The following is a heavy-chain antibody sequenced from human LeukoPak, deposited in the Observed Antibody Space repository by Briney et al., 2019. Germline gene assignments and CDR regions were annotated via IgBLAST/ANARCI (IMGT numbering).Heavy chain of an antibody. J-gene: IGHJ4*02. D-gene: IGHD3-16*01. CDR2: ISAYNGNT. CDR1: GYTFTSYG. CDR3: ARRGAVTRGRDYFDY. V-gene: IGHV1-18*01. Sequence: ASVKVSCKASGYTFTSYGISWVRQAPGQGLEWMGWISAYNGNTNYAQKLQGRVTMTTDTSTSTAYMELRSLRSGGTAVYYCARRGAVTRGRDYFDYWGQGTLVTVSS.